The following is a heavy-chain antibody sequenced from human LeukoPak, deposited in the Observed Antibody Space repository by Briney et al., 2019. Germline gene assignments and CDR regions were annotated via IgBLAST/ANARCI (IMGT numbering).Heavy chain of an antibody. CDR2: IWYDGSNK. V-gene: IGHV3-33*01. D-gene: IGHD3-9*01. J-gene: IGHJ4*02. Sequence: GGSLRLSCAASGFTFSSYAMHWVRQAPGKGLEWVAVIWYDGSNKYYADSVKGRFTISRDNSKNTLYLQINSLRAEDTAVYYCAREGIDILTGTQYYFDYWGQGTLVTVSS. CDR3: AREGIDILTGTQYYFDY. CDR1: GFTFSSYA.